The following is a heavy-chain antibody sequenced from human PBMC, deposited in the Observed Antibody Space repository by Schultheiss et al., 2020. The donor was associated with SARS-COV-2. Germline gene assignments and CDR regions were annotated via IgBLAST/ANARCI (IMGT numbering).Heavy chain of an antibody. J-gene: IGHJ1*01. CDR2: ISSSSSTI. V-gene: IGHV3-48*01. CDR1: GFTFSSYS. D-gene: IGHD5-18*01. CDR3: AKERDEYSYGYFQH. Sequence: GGSLRLSCAASGFTFSSYSMNWVRQAPGKGLEWVSYISSSSSTIYYADSVKGRFTISRDNAKNSLYLQMNSLRAEDTAVYYCAKERDEYSYGYFQHWGQGSLVTVAS.